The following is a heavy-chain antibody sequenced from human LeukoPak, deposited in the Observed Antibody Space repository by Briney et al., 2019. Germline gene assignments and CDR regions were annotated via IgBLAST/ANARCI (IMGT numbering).Heavy chain of an antibody. D-gene: IGHD2-21*01. CDR2: INGGGDPI. V-gene: IGHV3-48*01. CDR1: GFTFSRDS. CDR3: VRDNPRCCGVIPANIDDF. Sequence: GGSLRLSCAASGFTFSRDSMNWVRQAPGKGLEWVAYINGGGDPILYADSVRGRLTISRDNAKNSLYLQMNNLGAEDTAVYYCVRDNPRCCGVIPANIDDFWGQGTLVTVSS. J-gene: IGHJ4*02.